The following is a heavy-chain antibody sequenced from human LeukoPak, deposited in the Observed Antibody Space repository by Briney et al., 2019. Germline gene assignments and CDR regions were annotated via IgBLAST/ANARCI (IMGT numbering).Heavy chain of an antibody. CDR3: ARDRFPGATFTGWALDAFDI. J-gene: IGHJ3*02. D-gene: IGHD1-26*01. CDR1: GYTFTGYH. Sequence: ASVKVSCKASGYTFTGYHMHWVRQAPGQGPEWMGWINPNSGGTNYAQKFQGRVTMTRDTSISTAYMELSRLRSDDTAVYYCARDRFPGATFTGWALDAFDIWGQGTMVTVSS. V-gene: IGHV1-2*02. CDR2: INPNSGGT.